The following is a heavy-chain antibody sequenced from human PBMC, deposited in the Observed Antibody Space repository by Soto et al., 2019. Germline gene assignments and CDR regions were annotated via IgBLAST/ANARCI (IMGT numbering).Heavy chain of an antibody. J-gene: IGHJ4*02. V-gene: IGHV3-21*01. Sequence: ESGGGLVKPGGSLRLSCAASGFTFSSYSMNWVRQAPGKGLEWVSSISSSSSYIYYADSVKGRFTISRDNAKNSLYLQMNSLRAEDTAVYYCARDPAPYYGSEKSGYWGQGTLVTVSS. CDR1: GFTFSSYS. CDR2: ISSSSSYI. CDR3: ARDPAPYYGSEKSGY. D-gene: IGHD3-10*01.